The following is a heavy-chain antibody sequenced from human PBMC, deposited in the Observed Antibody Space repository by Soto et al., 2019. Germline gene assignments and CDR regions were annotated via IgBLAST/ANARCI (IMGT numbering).Heavy chain of an antibody. CDR1: GDSISSGDYY. V-gene: IGHV4-30-4*01. CDR3: ARVPMADYDDTHSRGYWCDP. D-gene: IGHD3-22*01. Sequence: SETLSLTCTVSGDSISSGDYYWIWIRQAPGKGLEWIGYIYYSGSTYYNPSLMSRVFMSVDTSKNQFSLKLRSVTAADTAVYYCARVPMADYDDTHSRGYWCDPWGQGTLGTVSS. CDR2: IYYSGST. J-gene: IGHJ5*02.